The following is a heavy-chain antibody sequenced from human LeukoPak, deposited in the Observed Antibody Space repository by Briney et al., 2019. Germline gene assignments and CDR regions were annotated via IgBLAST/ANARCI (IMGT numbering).Heavy chain of an antibody. CDR1: GGSISSSSYY. CDR2: IYYSGST. J-gene: IGHJ4*02. V-gene: IGHV4-39*07. D-gene: IGHD4-17*01. CDR3: ARQISTVTTSYFDY. Sequence: SETLSLTCTVSGGSISSSSYYWGWIRQPPGKGLEWIGTIYYSGSTYYNPSLKSRVTISVDTSKNQFSLKLSSVTAADTAVYYCARQISTVTTSYFDYWGQGTLVTVSS.